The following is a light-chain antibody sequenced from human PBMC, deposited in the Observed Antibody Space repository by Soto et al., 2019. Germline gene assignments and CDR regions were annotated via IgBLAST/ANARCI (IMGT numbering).Light chain of an antibody. CDR3: QQRATWPPFT. V-gene: IGKV3-11*01. Sequence: EIVLTQSPATLSLSPGDRATLSCRASQNVRTYLGWYQQKPGQAPRLLIYDASNRATGIPARFSGSGSGTEFTLTISSLEPEDFAVYYSQQRATWPPFTFGPGTKVDLK. J-gene: IGKJ3*01. CDR1: QNVRTY. CDR2: DAS.